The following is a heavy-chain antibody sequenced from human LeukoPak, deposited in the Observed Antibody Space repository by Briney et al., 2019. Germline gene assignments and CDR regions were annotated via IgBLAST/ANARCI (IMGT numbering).Heavy chain of an antibody. CDR3: TRVRTGSQSDY. CDR1: GGSISSSSHH. J-gene: IGHJ4*02. V-gene: IGHV4-39*01. D-gene: IGHD3/OR15-3a*01. CDR2: IYYSGAT. Sequence: SETLSLTCTVSGGSISSSSHHWGWIRQPPGKGLEWLGSIYYSGATYYSSSLTRRVTISVDTSKNQFSLKLSSVTAADTAVYFCTRVRTGSQSDYWGQGTLVTVSS.